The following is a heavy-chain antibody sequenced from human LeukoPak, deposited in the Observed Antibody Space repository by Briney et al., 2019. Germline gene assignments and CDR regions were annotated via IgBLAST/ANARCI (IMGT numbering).Heavy chain of an antibody. J-gene: IGHJ1*01. V-gene: IGHV1-18*01. CDR1: GYTFTSYG. D-gene: IGHD6-19*01. Sequence: ASVKVSCKASGYTFTSYGISWVRQAPGQGLEGMGWISAYNCNTNYAQKIQGRVTMTRDTSTSTAFMELRSLRSDDTAVYYCARAIAVTGTTTDFQHWGQGTLVTVSS. CDR2: ISAYNCNT. CDR3: ARAIAVTGTTTDFQH.